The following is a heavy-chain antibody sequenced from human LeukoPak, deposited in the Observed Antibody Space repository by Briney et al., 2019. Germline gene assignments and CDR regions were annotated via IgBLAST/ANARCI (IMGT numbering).Heavy chain of an antibody. CDR1: GGSISSSSYY. CDR3: ARREYSCGFDY. V-gene: IGHV4-39*01. J-gene: IGHJ4*02. Sequence: PSETLSLTCTVSGGSISSSSYYWGWIRQPPGKGLEWIGSISYSGNTYYNPSLQSRVTISVDMSKNQFSLKLTSVTAADTAVYYCARREYSCGFDYWGQGTLVTVSS. D-gene: IGHD5-18*01. CDR2: ISYSGNT.